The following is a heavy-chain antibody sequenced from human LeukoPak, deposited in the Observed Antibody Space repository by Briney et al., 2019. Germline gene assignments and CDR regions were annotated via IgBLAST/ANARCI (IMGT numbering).Heavy chain of an antibody. CDR3: AREAAGTDYYFDY. J-gene: IGHJ4*02. CDR1: GGSLSSYY. CDR2: IYYSGST. D-gene: IGHD6-13*01. Sequence: SETLSLTCTVSGGSLSSYYWSWIRQPPGKGLEWIGYIYYSGSTNYNPSLKSRVTISVDTSKNQFSLKLSSVTAADTAVYYCAREAAGTDYYFDYWGQGTLVTVSS. V-gene: IGHV4-59*01.